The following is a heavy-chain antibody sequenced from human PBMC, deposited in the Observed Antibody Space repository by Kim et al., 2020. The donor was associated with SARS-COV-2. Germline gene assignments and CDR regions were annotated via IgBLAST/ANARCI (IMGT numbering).Heavy chain of an antibody. CDR2: IYYSGST. CDR1: GGSISSYY. Sequence: SETLSLTCTVSGGSISSYYWSWIRQPPGKGLEWIGYIYYSGSTNYNPSLKSRVTISVDTSKNQFSLKLSSVTAADTAVYYCARKTPARPWVADYYGSGSYDYWGQGTLVTVSS. D-gene: IGHD3-10*01. CDR3: ARKTPARPWVADYYGSGSYDY. V-gene: IGHV4-59*08. J-gene: IGHJ4*02.